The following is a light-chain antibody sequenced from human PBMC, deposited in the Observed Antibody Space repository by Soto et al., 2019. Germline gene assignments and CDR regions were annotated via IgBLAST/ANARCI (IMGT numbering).Light chain of an antibody. V-gene: IGKV1-39*01. CDR3: QQSYTSRIT. CDR1: QSISSY. Sequence: DIQMTQSRSSLSASLGDRVTISCRASQSISSYLSWYQQKPGKAPKLLIFAASSLQSGVPSRFSGSGSGTDFTLTVSNLQPEDFATYYCQQSYTSRITFGLGTRLEIK. CDR2: AAS. J-gene: IGKJ5*01.